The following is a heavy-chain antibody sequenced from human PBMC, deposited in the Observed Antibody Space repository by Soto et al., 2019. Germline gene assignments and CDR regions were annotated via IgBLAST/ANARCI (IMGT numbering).Heavy chain of an antibody. Sequence: ASVKVSCKASGYTFTSYYMHWVRQAPGQGLEWMGIINPSGGSTSYAQKFQGRVTMTTDTSTTTAYMELSSLRSEDTAVYYCARGPGTNSMVRGVIILHLDSWGQGTLVTVSS. V-gene: IGHV1-46*03. CDR1: GYTFTSYY. CDR2: INPSGGST. D-gene: IGHD3-10*01. CDR3: ARGPGTNSMVRGVIILHLDS. J-gene: IGHJ4*02.